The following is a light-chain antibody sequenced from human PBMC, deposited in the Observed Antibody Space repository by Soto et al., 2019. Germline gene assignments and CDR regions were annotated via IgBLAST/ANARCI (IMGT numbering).Light chain of an antibody. Sequence: EVVMTQSPASLSVSPGERATLSCRASQSVRRNLAWSKQKPGQAPRLLIYGASNRDTGIPDRVSGRGSGTDVTLTISRLETEDFAVYYCQQYYRWPVTFGGGTKVDIK. J-gene: IGKJ4*01. CDR3: QQYYRWPVT. V-gene: IGKV3D-15*01. CDR1: QSVRRN. CDR2: GAS.